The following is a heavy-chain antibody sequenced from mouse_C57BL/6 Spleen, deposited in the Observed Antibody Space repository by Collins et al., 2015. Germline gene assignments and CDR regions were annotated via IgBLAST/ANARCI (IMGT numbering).Heavy chain of an antibody. CDR2: IHPSDSDT. Sequence: GKQRPGQGLEWIGRIHPSDSDTNYNQKFKGKATLTVDKSSSTAYMQLSSLTSEDSAVYYCSNGGTTAYYAMDYWGQGTSVTVSS. V-gene: IGHV1-74*01. D-gene: IGHD1-2*01. CDR3: SNGGTTAYYAMDY. J-gene: IGHJ4*01.